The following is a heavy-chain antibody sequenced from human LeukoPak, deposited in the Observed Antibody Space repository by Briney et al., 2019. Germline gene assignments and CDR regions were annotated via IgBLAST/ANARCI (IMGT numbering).Heavy chain of an antibody. CDR3: ARMYYGSGSYSLDY. V-gene: IGHV4-39*07. Sequence: SETLSLTCTVSGGSISNTIYYWGWIRQPPGKGLQWIGSIFYSGSTYYNPSLKSRVTISVDTSTNQFSLKLSSVTAADTAVYYCARMYYGSGSYSLDYWGQGTLVTVSS. CDR1: GGSISNTIYY. J-gene: IGHJ4*02. D-gene: IGHD3-10*01. CDR2: IFYSGST.